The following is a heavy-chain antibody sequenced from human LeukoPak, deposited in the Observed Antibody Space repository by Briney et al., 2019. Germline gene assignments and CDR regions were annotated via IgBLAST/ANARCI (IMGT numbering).Heavy chain of an antibody. D-gene: IGHD4-23*01. CDR1: GYTFTGYY. CDR2: INPNSGGT. Sequence: PKASVKVSCKASGYTFTGYYMHWVRQAPGQGLEWMGWINPNSGGTNYAQKFQGRVTMTRDTSISTAYMELSRLRSDDTAVYYCARGVGGNSWDYYYYYMDVWGKGTTVTVSS. V-gene: IGHV1-2*02. CDR3: ARGVGGNSWDYYYYYMDV. J-gene: IGHJ6*03.